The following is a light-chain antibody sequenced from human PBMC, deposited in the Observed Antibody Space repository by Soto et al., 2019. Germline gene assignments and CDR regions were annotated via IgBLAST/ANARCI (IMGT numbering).Light chain of an antibody. J-gene: IGKJ2*01. CDR2: GAS. Sequence: DIVLTQSPGTLSLSPGERATLSCRASQSLDSTYLAWYQQKPGQSPRLVIYGASRRATGIPDRFSGSGSGTDFTLTIGRLEPEDFGVYYCQRSGSAPPYIFGAGTRLDI. CDR3: QRSGSAPPYI. CDR1: QSLDSTY. V-gene: IGKV3-20*01.